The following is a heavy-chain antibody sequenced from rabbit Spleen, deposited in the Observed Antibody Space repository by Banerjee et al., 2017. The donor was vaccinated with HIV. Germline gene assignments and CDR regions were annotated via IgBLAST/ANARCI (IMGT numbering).Heavy chain of an antibody. D-gene: IGHD1-1*01. CDR2: IGSGATGNT. J-gene: IGHJ4*01. Sequence: QSLEESGGGLVQPEGSLTLTCTASGFSFSTRYYMCWVRQAPGKGLEWIGCIGSGATGNTYYASWAKGRFTISKTSSTTLTLQMTSLTAADTATYFCARDLVAVIGWNFGLWGPGTLVTVS. V-gene: IGHV1S40*01. CDR3: ARDLVAVIGWNFGL. CDR1: GFSFSTRYY.